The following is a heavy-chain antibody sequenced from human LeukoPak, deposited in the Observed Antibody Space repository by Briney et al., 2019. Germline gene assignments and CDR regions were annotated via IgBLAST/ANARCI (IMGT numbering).Heavy chain of an antibody. CDR2: ISAYNGNT. CDR3: ARDKDIVVVPAALDY. D-gene: IGHD2-2*01. Sequence: ASVTVSCKASGYTFTSYAMNWVRQAPGQGLEWMGWISAYNGNTNYAQKLQGRVTMTTDTSTSTAYMELRSLRSDDTAVYYCARDKDIVVVPAALDYWGQGTLVTVSS. V-gene: IGHV1-18*01. J-gene: IGHJ4*02. CDR1: GYTFTSYA.